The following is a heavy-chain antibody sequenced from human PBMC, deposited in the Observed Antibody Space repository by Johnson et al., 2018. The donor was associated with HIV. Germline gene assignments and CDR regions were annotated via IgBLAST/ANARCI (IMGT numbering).Heavy chain of an antibody. CDR3: TTPLLVGANRPSEEGYNDAFDI. V-gene: IGHV3-15*01. J-gene: IGHJ3*02. D-gene: IGHD1-26*01. Sequence: EVQLVESGGGLVKPGGSLRLSCAASGFTFSNAWMSWVRQAPGTGLEWVGRIKSKTDGGTTDYAAPVKGRFTISRDDSKNTLYLQMNSLKTEDTAVYYCTTPLLVGANRPSEEGYNDAFDIWGQGTMVTVSS. CDR1: GFTFSNAW. CDR2: IKSKTDGGTT.